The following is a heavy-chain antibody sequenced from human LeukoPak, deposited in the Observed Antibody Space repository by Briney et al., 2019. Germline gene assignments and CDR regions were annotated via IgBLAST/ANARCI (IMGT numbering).Heavy chain of an antibody. CDR2: IRSKANSYAT. J-gene: IGHJ4*02. D-gene: IGHD3-3*01. V-gene: IGHV3-73*01. CDR1: GFTFSGSA. CDR3: AKEKEKSAIFGVDY. Sequence: GGSLRLSCAASGFTFSGSAMHWVRQASGKGLEWVGRIRSKANSYATAYAASVKGRFTISRDDSKNTLYLQMNSLRAEDTAVYYCAKEKEKSAIFGVDYWGQGTLVTVSS.